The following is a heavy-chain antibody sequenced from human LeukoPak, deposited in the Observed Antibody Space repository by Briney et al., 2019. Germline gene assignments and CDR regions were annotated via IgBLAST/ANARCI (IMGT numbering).Heavy chain of an antibody. V-gene: IGHV4-34*01. J-gene: IGHJ4*02. CDR1: GGSFSGYY. Sequence: PSEALSLTCAVYGGSFSGYYWSWIRQPPGKGLEWIGEINHSGSTNYNPSLKSRVTISVDTSKNQFSLKLSSATAADTAVYYCARGSRKARLPLDYWGQGTLVTVSS. CDR3: ARGSRKARLPLDY. D-gene: IGHD2-15*01. CDR2: INHSGST.